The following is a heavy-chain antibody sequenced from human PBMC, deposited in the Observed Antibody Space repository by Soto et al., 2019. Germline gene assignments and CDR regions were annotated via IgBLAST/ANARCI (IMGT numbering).Heavy chain of an antibody. Sequence: PSETLSLTSAVSGGSFRGYFWSWIRQSPDKGLEWIGEINDSGSTYYNPSFKSRLTISVDTSKSQISLTLTSVTAADSAVYYCQGGDFWGQGTRVTVSS. D-gene: IGHD3-16*01. V-gene: IGHV4-34*01. J-gene: IGHJ4*02. CDR2: INDSGST. CDR3: QGGDF. CDR1: GGSFRGYF.